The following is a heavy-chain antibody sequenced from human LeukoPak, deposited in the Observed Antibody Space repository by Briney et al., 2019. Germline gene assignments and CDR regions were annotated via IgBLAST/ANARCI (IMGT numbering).Heavy chain of an antibody. CDR3: ASRGAGGDYVQ. CDR2: IFHSGDT. CDR1: DYSINSGYY. V-gene: IGHV4-38-2*02. D-gene: IGHD4-17*01. Sequence: SETLSLTCTVSDYSINSGYYWGWIRQPPGQGLEWIGSIFHSGDTYYNPSLKSRVTISVDTSKNQFSLKLSSVTAADTAVYYCASRGAGGDYVQWGQGTLVTVSS. J-gene: IGHJ4*02.